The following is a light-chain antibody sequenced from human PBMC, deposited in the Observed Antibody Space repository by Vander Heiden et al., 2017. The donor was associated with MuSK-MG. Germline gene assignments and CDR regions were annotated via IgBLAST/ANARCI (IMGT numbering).Light chain of an antibody. CDR2: EVS. Sequence: QSALTQPPSASGSPGQSVTISCTGTSSDVGGYNYVSWYQQHPGKAPKLIIYEVSKRPSGVPDRFSGSKSGNTASLTVSGLQAEDEADYYCNSYAGINVVFGGGTKLTVL. CDR1: SSDVGGYNY. CDR3: NSYAGINVV. J-gene: IGLJ2*01. V-gene: IGLV2-8*01.